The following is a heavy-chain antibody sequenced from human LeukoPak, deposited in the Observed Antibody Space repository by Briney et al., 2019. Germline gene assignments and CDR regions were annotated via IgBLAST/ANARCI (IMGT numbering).Heavy chain of an antibody. J-gene: IGHJ4*02. Sequence: PSETLSLTCTVSGGSIGSYYWSWIRQPPGKGLEWIGYIYYSGSTNYNPSLKSRVTISVGTSKNQFSLKLSSVTAADTAVYYCARGVSSGSDYWGQGTLVTVSS. CDR1: GGSIGSYY. D-gene: IGHD3-10*01. CDR3: ARGVSSGSDY. CDR2: IYYSGST. V-gene: IGHV4-59*08.